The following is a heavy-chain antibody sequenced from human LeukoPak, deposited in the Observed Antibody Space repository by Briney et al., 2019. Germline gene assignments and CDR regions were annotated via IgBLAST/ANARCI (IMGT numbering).Heavy chain of an antibody. CDR3: ARDGPGYSFDY. D-gene: IGHD5-18*01. V-gene: IGHV3-48*03. CDR1: GFSFSSNE. CDR2: ISTSGSTL. J-gene: IGHJ4*02. Sequence: GGSLRLSCAASGFSFSSNEMNWVRQAPGKGLEWVSWISTSGSTLNYADSVKGRFTVSRDNARNSLYLQMNSLRAEDTAVYYCARDGPGYSFDYWGQGTLVTVSS.